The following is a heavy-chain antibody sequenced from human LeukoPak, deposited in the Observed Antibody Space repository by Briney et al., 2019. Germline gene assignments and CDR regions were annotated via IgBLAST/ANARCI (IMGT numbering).Heavy chain of an antibody. D-gene: IGHD3-10*01. CDR1: GFTFSSYE. CDR3: ARHDGSGSGSPDY. J-gene: IGHJ4*02. Sequence: GGSLRLSCAASGFTFSSYEMNWVRQAPGKGLEWVSYISSSGSTIYYADSVKGRFTISRDNAKNSLYLQMNSLRAEDTAVYYCARHDGSGSGSPDYWGQGTLVTVSS. CDR2: ISSSGSTI. V-gene: IGHV3-48*03.